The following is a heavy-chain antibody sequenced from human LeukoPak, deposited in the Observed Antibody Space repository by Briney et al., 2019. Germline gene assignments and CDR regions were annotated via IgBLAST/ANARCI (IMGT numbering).Heavy chain of an antibody. Sequence: PGGSLRLSCAASGFTFSSYGMHWVRKAPGKGLEWVSAISGSGGNTYYADSVKGRFTISRDNSKNTLYLQMNSLRAEDTAVYYCAKDRVQLWSRGYFDYWGQGTLVTVSS. J-gene: IGHJ4*02. CDR1: GFTFSSYG. D-gene: IGHD5-18*01. CDR3: AKDRVQLWSRGYFDY. V-gene: IGHV3-23*01. CDR2: ISGSGGNT.